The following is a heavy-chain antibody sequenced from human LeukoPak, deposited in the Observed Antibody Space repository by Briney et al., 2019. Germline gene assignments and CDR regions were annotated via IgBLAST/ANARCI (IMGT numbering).Heavy chain of an antibody. D-gene: IGHD1-26*01. Sequence: GGSLRLSCAASGFTFSSYAMSGVRQAPGKGLEWVSAISGSGGSTYYADSVKGRFTISRDNSKNTLYLQMNSLRAEDTAVYYCAKKAVVGRGSLEDYWGQGTLVTVSS. CDR2: ISGSGGST. J-gene: IGHJ4*02. CDR3: AKKAVVGRGSLEDY. CDR1: GFTFSSYA. V-gene: IGHV3-23*01.